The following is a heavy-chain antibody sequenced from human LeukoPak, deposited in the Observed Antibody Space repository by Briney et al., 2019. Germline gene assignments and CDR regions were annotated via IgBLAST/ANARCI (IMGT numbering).Heavy chain of an antibody. D-gene: IGHD6-13*01. CDR1: GVTFTNYE. J-gene: IGHJ4*02. Sequence: GGSLRLSCAASGVTFTNYEMAWVRQAPGMGLEWVSAIGTAGDTYYPGSVKGRFTISRENAKNSLYLQMNSLRAGDTAVYYCARAGGSSWHFDYWGQGTLVTVSS. CDR2: IGTAGDT. CDR3: ARAGGSSWHFDY. V-gene: IGHV3-13*01.